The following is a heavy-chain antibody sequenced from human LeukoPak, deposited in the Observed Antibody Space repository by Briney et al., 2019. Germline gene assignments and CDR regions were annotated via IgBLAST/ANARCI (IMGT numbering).Heavy chain of an antibody. D-gene: IGHD3-9*01. J-gene: IGHJ4*02. CDR2: IRYDGSNK. CDR3: AKDVLRYFDWNYYFDY. Sequence: GGSLRLSCAASGFTFSSYGMHWVRQAPGKGLEWVAFIRYDGSNKYYADSVKGRFTISRDNSKNTLYLQMNSLRAEDTAVYYCAKDVLRYFDWNYYFDYWGQGTLVTVSS. V-gene: IGHV3-30*02. CDR1: GFTFSSYG.